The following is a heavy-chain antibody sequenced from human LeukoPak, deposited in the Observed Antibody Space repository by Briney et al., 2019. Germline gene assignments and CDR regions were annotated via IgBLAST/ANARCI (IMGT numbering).Heavy chain of an antibody. J-gene: IGHJ3*02. Sequence: SQTLSLTCTVSGGSISSGGYYWSWIRQHPGKGLEWIGYIYYSGSTYYNPSLKSRVTISVDTSKNQFSLKLSSVTAADTALYYCARGYGALGLWAFDIWGQGTVVTISS. D-gene: IGHD4-17*01. CDR1: GGSISSGGYY. CDR2: IYYSGST. CDR3: ARGYGALGLWAFDI. V-gene: IGHV4-31*03.